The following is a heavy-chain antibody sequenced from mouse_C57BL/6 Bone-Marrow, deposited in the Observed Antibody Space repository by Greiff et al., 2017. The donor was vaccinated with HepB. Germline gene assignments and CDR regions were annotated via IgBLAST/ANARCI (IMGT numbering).Heavy chain of an antibody. CDR2: IYPGDGDT. CDR3: ASTIYYDYDGG. J-gene: IGHJ2*01. Sequence: QVQLQQSGPELVKPGASVKISCKASGYAFSSSWMNWVKQRPGKGLEWIGRIYPGDGDTNYNGKFKGKATLTADKSSSTAYMQLSSLTSEDSAVYVCASTIYYDYDGGWGQGTTLTVSS. V-gene: IGHV1-82*01. CDR1: GYAFSSSW. D-gene: IGHD2-4*01.